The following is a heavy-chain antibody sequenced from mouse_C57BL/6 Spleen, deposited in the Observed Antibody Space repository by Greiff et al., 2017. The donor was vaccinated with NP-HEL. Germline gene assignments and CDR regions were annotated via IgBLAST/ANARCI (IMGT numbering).Heavy chain of an antibody. D-gene: IGHD2-12*01. CDR1: GYAFSSYW. CDR3: ARAVYDPYYVDY. V-gene: IGHV1-80*01. Sequence: QVQLQQSGAELVKPGASVKISCKASGYAFSSYWMNWVKQRPGKGLEWIGQIYPGDGDTNYNGKFKGKATLTADKSSSTAYMQLSSLTSEDSAVYFCARAVYDPYYVDYWGQGTTLTVSS. CDR2: IYPGDGDT. J-gene: IGHJ2*01.